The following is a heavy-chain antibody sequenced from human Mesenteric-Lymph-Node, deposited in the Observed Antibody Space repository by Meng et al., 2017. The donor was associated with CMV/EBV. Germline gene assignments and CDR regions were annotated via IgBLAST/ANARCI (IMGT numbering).Heavy chain of an antibody. D-gene: IGHD2-8*01. J-gene: IGHJ6*02. CDR2: ISSSSSYI. V-gene: IGHV3-21*01. CDR3: ARDVYAYEDIVLMVYAIPSGYYYYYGMDV. Sequence: GESLKISCAASGFTFSSYSMNWVRQAPGKGLEWVSSISSSSSYIYYADSVKGRFTISRDNAKNSLYLQMNSLRAEDTAVYYCARDVYAYEDIVLMVYAIPSGYYYYYGMDVWGQGTTVTVSS. CDR1: GFTFSSYS.